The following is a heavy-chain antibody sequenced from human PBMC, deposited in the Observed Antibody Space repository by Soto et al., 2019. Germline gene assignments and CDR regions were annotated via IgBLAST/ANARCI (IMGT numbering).Heavy chain of an antibody. V-gene: IGHV4-30-4*08. J-gene: IGHJ6*02. CDR3: AREDDGGDSDYYGLDV. CDR1: GGSISYEYYH. D-gene: IGHD2-21*02. Sequence: QVQLQQSGPGLVKPSQTLSLTCTVSGGSISYEYYHWTWIRQSPGKGLEWIGYIHYSGSIIYNPSFKSRVTLSVDTSKNQFSLQLSSVTAAETAVYFCAREDDGGDSDYYGLDVWGQGTTVTVSS. CDR2: IHYSGSI.